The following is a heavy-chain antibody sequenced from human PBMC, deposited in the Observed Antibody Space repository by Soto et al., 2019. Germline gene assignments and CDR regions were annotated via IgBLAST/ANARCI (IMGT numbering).Heavy chain of an antibody. J-gene: IGHJ4*02. CDR3: ARDHPWGIQGYRYGYLDH. D-gene: IGHD5-18*01. V-gene: IGHV3-48*01. CDR1: GFTFATYS. Sequence: EAQLVESGGGLVQPGGSLRLSCAASGFTFATYSMNWVRQAPGKGLEWVSYISDSSATRYYADSVTGRFTISRDNAKNSLYLQMNSLGVDDTAVYFCARDHPWGIQGYRYGYLDHWGQGAQVTVSS. CDR2: ISDSSATR.